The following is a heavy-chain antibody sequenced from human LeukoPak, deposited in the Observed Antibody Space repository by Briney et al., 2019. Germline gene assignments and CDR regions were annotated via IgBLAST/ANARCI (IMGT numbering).Heavy chain of an antibody. D-gene: IGHD3-9*01. J-gene: IGHJ4*02. CDR1: GYTFSGYY. CDR3: ARSAPTLTYDILTGYLGY. Sequence: GASVKVSCKAFGYTFSGYYMHWLRQAPGQGLEWMGCINSNSRGTNYAQKFQGRVTTTRDTSISTAYMELSRLRSDDTAVYYCARSAPTLTYDILTGYLGYWGQGTLVTVSS. CDR2: INSNSRGT. V-gene: IGHV1-2*02.